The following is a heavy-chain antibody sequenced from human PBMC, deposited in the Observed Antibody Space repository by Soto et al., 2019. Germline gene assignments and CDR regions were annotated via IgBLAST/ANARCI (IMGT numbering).Heavy chain of an antibody. J-gene: IGHJ4*02. V-gene: IGHV3-23*01. D-gene: IGHD6-6*01. CDR1: GFTFSSYA. Sequence: PGGSLRLSCAASGFTFSSYAMSWVRQAPGKGLEWVSAISGSGGSTYYADSVKGRFTISRDNSKNTLYLRMNSLRAEDTAVYYCAKETIEYSSYASLYYFDYWGQGTLVTVSS. CDR2: ISGSGGST. CDR3: AKETIEYSSYASLYYFDY.